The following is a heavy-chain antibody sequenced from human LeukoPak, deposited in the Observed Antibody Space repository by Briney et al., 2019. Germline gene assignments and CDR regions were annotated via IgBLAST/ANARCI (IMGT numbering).Heavy chain of an antibody. CDR2: ISSSSSTI. CDR3: AKDTGRVATVTTSDY. D-gene: IGHD4-17*01. J-gene: IGHJ4*02. Sequence: PGGSLRLSCAASGFTFSSYSMNWVRQAPGKGLEWVSYISSSSSTIYYADSVKGRFTISRDNAKNSLYLQMNSLRAEDTAVYYCAKDTGRVATVTTSDYWGQGTLVTVSS. CDR1: GFTFSSYS. V-gene: IGHV3-48*01.